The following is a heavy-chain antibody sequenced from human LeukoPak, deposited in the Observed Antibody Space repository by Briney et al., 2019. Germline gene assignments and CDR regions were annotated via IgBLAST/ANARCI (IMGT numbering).Heavy chain of an antibody. CDR3: ARDGGYSYGRRYYYYYMDV. CDR2: IIPIFGTA. J-gene: IGHJ6*03. V-gene: IGHV1-69*06. CDR1: GGTFSSYA. D-gene: IGHD5-18*01. Sequence: GASVKVSCKASGGTFSSYAISWVRQAPGQGLEWMGGIIPIFGTANYAQKFQGRVTITADKSTSTAYMELSSLRSEDTAVYYCARDGGYSYGRRYYYYYMDVWGKGTTVTVSS.